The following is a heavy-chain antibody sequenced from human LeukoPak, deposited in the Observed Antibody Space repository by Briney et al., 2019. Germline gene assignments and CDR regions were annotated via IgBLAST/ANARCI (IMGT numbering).Heavy chain of an antibody. CDR1: GGSIARSYSY. Sequence: SETLSLTCTVSGGSIARSYSYWGWFRQPPGKGLEWIGSIFYSGYSWSTFSHPSLRSRVTISGDTSINLFSLNLTSVTAADTAVYYCARRRYGNAIDYWGQGAPVTVSS. CDR3: ARRRYGNAIDY. CDR2: IFYSGYSWST. J-gene: IGHJ4*02. D-gene: IGHD4-11*01. V-gene: IGHV4-39*02.